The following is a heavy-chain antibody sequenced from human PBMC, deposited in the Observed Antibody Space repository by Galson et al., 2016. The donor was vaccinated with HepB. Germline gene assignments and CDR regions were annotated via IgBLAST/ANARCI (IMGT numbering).Heavy chain of an antibody. Sequence: SLRLSCAASGFTFSTYGMDWVRQAPGKGLEWVAVISFDGSYKYYADSVKGRFTISRDNSKNTLYLQMNSLRAEDTAVYYCARASTGSLDYWGQGTLVTVSS. J-gene: IGHJ4*02. CDR1: GFTFSTYG. CDR2: ISFDGSYK. CDR3: ARASTGSLDY. D-gene: IGHD1-1*01. V-gene: IGHV3-30*03.